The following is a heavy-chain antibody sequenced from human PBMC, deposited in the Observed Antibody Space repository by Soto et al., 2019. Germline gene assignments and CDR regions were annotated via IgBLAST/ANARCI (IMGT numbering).Heavy chain of an antibody. J-gene: IGHJ4*02. Sequence: QITLKESGPTLVKPTQTLTLTCTFSGFSLATSGVGVGWIRQPPGKALEWLALIYWDDDEHYSPSLKSRLTITKDTSKNQVVLTMTHMDPVDTATYYCAHRRGGSGSYTFDYWGQGTLVTVSS. V-gene: IGHV2-5*02. CDR3: AHRRGGSGSYTFDY. CDR2: IYWDDDE. D-gene: IGHD3-10*01. CDR1: GFSLATSGVG.